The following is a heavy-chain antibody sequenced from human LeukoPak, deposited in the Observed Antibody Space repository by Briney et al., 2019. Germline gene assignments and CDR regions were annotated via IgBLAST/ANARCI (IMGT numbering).Heavy chain of an antibody. V-gene: IGHV3-30*02. CDR3: AKDLVYYYDSSGYSHY. J-gene: IGHJ4*02. D-gene: IGHD3-22*01. Sequence: GGSLRLSCAASGFMFSTYGMHWVRQAPGKGLEWVAFIRDDGSNKYYADSVKGRFTISRDNSKNTLYLQMNSLRAEDTAVYHCAKDLVYYYDSSGYSHYWGQGTLVTVSP. CDR1: GFMFSTYG. CDR2: IRDDGSNK.